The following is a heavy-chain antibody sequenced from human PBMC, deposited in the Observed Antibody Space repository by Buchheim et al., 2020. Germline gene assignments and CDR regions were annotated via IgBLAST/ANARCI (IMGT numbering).Heavy chain of an antibody. CDR2: IWYDGSNK. CDR1: GFTFSSYG. Sequence: QVQLVESGGGVVQPGRSLRLSCAASGFTFSSYGMHWVRQALGKGLEWVAVIWYDGSNKYYADSVKGRFTISRDNSKNTLYLQMNSLRAEDTAVYYCARDDLGTGPDLGYYGMDVWGQGTT. D-gene: IGHD5-18*01. CDR3: ARDDLGTGPDLGYYGMDV. J-gene: IGHJ6*02. V-gene: IGHV3-33*01.